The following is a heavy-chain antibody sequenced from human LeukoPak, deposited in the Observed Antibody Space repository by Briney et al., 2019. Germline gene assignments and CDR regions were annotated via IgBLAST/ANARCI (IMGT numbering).Heavy chain of an antibody. Sequence: ASVKVSCKASGYTFTGYYMHWVRQAPGQGLEWMGWINPNSGGTNYAQKFQGRVTMTRDTSISTAYMELSRLRSEDTAVYYCARGGDYGAEADAFDIWGQGTMVTVSS. CDR2: INPNSGGT. J-gene: IGHJ3*02. D-gene: IGHD4-17*01. CDR1: GYTFTGYY. V-gene: IGHV1-2*02. CDR3: ARGGDYGAEADAFDI.